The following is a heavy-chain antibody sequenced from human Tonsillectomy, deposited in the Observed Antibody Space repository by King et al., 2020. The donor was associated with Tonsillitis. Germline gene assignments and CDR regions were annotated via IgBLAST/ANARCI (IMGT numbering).Heavy chain of an antibody. CDR3: AKDMIDYYFDF. CDR1: GFTFSIFG. V-gene: IGHV3-30*18. D-gene: IGHD3-22*01. CDR2: ISFDGRNK. J-gene: IGHJ4*02. Sequence: VQLVESGGGVVQPGGSLRLSCAASGFTFSIFGMHWGRPAPGKGLGGVAVISFDGRNKYYADSVKGRFTISRDNSKNTLYLQMNSLRAEDTAVYYCAKDMIDYYFDFWGQGTLVTVSS.